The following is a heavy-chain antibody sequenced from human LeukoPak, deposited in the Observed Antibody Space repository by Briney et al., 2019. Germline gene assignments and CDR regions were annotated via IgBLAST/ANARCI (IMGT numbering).Heavy chain of an antibody. CDR2: ISAYNGNT. D-gene: IGHD6-19*01. CDR1: GYTFTSYG. V-gene: IGHV1-18*01. J-gene: IGHJ4*02. CDR3: AREASYSSGWTGDY. Sequence: GASVRVSCTASGYTFTSYGISWVRQAPGQGLEWMGWISAYNGNTNYAQKLQGRVTMTTDTSTSTAYMQLRSLRSDDTAVYYGAREASYSSGWTGDYWGQGTLVTVSS.